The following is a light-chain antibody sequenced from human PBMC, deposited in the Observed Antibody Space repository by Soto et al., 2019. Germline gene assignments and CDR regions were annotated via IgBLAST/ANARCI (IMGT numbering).Light chain of an antibody. CDR1: QSVSRY. Sequence: EIVMTHSPTTLSVSPGERSKLSCRASQSVSRYLAWYQQKPRQAPRLLMYGASTCATGIPARFSGSGSGTEFTLTISSLKSEDFAVYYCQQYNNWPTWTFGHGTKVDIK. CDR3: QQYNNWPTWT. CDR2: GAS. V-gene: IGKV3-15*01. J-gene: IGKJ1*01.